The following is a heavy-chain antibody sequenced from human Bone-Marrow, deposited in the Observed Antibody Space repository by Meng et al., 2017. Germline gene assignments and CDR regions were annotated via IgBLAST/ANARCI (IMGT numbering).Heavy chain of an antibody. J-gene: IGHJ4*02. CDR2: IGEKTNRYTT. D-gene: IGHD3/OR15-3a*01. V-gene: IGHV3-72*01. CDR1: GFTFSDHF. Sequence: EVQLVESGGGLVQPGGSLRLSCSASGFTFSDHFMEWVRQAPGKGLEWVGRIGEKTNRYTTEYAASVKGRFTISRDDSKNSLFLQMNSLKTEDTAVYYCARDRRSSDLPDYWGQGTLVTVSS. CDR3: ARDRRSSDLPDY.